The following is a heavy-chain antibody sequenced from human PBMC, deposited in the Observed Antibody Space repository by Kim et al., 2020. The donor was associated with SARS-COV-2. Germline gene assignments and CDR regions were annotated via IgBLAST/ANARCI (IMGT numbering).Heavy chain of an antibody. V-gene: IGHV3-21*01. CDR3: AGDSSSWYYFAFDI. CDR1: GFTFSSYS. Sequence: GGSLRLSCAASGFTFSSYSMNWVRQAPGKGLEWVSSISSSSSYIYYADSVKGRFTISRDNAKNSLYLQMNSLRAEDTAVYYCAGDSSSWYYFAFDIWGQGTMVTVSS. J-gene: IGHJ3*02. CDR2: ISSSSSYI. D-gene: IGHD6-13*01.